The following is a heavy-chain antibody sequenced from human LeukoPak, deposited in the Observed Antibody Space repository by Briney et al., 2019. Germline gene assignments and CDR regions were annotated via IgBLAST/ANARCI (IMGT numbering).Heavy chain of an antibody. CDR1: GASISSGSYF. CDR2: FHTSGGT. V-gene: IGHV4-61*02. D-gene: IGHD3-3*01. J-gene: IGHJ5*02. CDR3: ASTVFGVTYNWLDP. Sequence: SETLSLTCTVSGASISSGSYFWAWVRQPAGKALEWIGRFHTSGGTNYNPSLESRATVSVDTSKNQFSLQLTSVTAADTAVYYCASTVFGVTYNWLDPWGQGTLVTVSS.